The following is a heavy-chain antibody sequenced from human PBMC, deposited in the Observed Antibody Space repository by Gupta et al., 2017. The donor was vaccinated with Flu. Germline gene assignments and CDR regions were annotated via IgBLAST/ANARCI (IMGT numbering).Heavy chain of an antibody. CDR2: VIPVYGPT. CDR3: ARKGGGHCSGGSCYSFDY. V-gene: IGHV1-69*01. Sequence: GQGLEWMAGVIPVYGPTVYATRFQGRVTITADESTSTAYLDLSSLTSDDTAVYYCARKGGGHCSGGSCYSFDYWGQGTLITVSS. J-gene: IGHJ4*02. D-gene: IGHD2-15*01.